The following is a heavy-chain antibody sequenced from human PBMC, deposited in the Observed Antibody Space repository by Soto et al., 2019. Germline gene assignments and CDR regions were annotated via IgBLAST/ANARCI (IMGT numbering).Heavy chain of an antibody. J-gene: IGHJ4*02. CDR2: IWYDGSNK. V-gene: IGHV3-33*01. CDR1: GFTFSSYG. D-gene: IGHD5-18*01. CDR3: ARDRDGYRYGSTIDY. Sequence: QVQLVESGGGVVQPGRSLRLSCAASGFTFSSYGMHWVRQAPGKGLEWVAVIWYDGSNKYYADSVKGRFTISRDNSKNTLYLQMNSLRAEDTAFYYCARDRDGYRYGSTIDYWGQGTLVTVSS.